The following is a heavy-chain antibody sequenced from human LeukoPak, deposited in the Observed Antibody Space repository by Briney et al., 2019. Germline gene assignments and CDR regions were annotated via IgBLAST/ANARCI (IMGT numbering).Heavy chain of an antibody. CDR3: ARQGAKRPYYDILTSDY. J-gene: IGHJ4*02. V-gene: IGHV3-74*01. D-gene: IGHD3-9*01. CDR1: GFTFSSYW. Sequence: GGSLRLSCAASGFTFSSYWMHWVRQAPGKGLVWVSRISSDGSSTSYADSVKGRFTISRDNAKNTLYLQMNSLRAEDTAVYYCARQGAKRPYYDILTSDYWGRGTLVTVSS. CDR2: ISSDGSST.